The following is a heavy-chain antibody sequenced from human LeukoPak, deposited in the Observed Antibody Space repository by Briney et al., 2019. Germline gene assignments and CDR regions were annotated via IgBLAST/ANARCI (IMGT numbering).Heavy chain of an antibody. Sequence: PGGSLRLSCAASGFTFSSYAMSWVRQAPGKGLEWVSAISGSGGSTYSADSVKGRFTISRDNAKNSLYLQMNSLRAEDTAVYYCARAEAAAGTVYYYYYMDVWGKGTTVTISS. CDR2: ISGSGGST. J-gene: IGHJ6*03. CDR1: GFTFSSYA. V-gene: IGHV3-23*01. D-gene: IGHD6-13*01. CDR3: ARAEAAAGTVYYYYYMDV.